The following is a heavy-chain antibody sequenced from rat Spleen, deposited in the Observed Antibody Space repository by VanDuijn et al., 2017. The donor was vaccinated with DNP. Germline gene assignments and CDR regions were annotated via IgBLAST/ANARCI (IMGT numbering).Heavy chain of an antibody. Sequence: EVQLVESGGGLVQPGRSLKLSCAASGFTFSDYNMAWVRQTPKKGLEWVATIISDGSRTYYRDSVKGRFTISRDDAKSSLYLQMNSLKSEDTATYYCARGSSSIYWYFDFWGPGTMVTVSS. CDR1: GFTFSDYN. D-gene: IGHD1-2*01. CDR2: IISDGSRT. J-gene: IGHJ1*01. CDR3: ARGSSSIYWYFDF. V-gene: IGHV5-7*01.